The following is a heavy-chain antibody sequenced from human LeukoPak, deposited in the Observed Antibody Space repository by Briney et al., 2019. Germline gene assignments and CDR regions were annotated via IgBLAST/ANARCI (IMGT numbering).Heavy chain of an antibody. CDR1: GGTFSSHA. D-gene: IGHD3-9*01. Sequence: SVKVSCKASGGTFSSHAISWVRQAPGQGLEWMGGIIPIFGTANYAQKFQGRVTITADESTSTAYMELSSLRSEDTAVYYCARKTGYPTYYYYMDVWGKGTTVTVSS. CDR2: IIPIFGTA. CDR3: ARKTGYPTYYYYMDV. V-gene: IGHV1-69*01. J-gene: IGHJ6*03.